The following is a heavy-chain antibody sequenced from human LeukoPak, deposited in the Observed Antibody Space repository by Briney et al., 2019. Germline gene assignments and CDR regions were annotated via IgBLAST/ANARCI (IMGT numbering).Heavy chain of an antibody. CDR1: GYTFSSSY. CDR2: INPSGGTT. V-gene: IGHV1-46*01. CDR3: AGDSGERGSGSYLIAY. Sequence: ASVKVSCKASGYTFSSSYMHWVRQAPGQGLEWMGIINPSGGTTIYAQRFQGRVTMTRDTSTSTVYMELSSLKYEDTAVYYCAGDSGERGSGSYLIAYWGQGTLVTVSS. D-gene: IGHD3-10*01. J-gene: IGHJ4*02.